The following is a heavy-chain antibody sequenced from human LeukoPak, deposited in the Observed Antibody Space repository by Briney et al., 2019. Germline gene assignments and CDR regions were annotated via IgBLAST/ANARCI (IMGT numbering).Heavy chain of an antibody. V-gene: IGHV3-21*01. D-gene: IGHD3-22*01. CDR2: ISSSSSYI. J-gene: IGHJ4*02. CDR3: ARDAGYYDSSGHPY. Sequence: KPGGSLRLSCAASGFTFSSYSMNWVRQAPGKGLEWVSSISSSSSYIYYADSVKGRFTISRDNAKNSLYLQMNSLRAEDTAVDYCARDAGYYDSSGHPYWGQGTLVTVSS. CDR1: GFTFSSYS.